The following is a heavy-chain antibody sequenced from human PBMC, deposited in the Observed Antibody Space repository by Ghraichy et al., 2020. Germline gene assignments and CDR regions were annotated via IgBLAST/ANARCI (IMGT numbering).Heavy chain of an antibody. CDR3: ARAGIVVVPAAIIWNPYYYYYGMDV. J-gene: IGHJ6*02. CDR1: GYTFTSYY. Sequence: ASVKVSCKASGYTFTSYYMHWVRQAPGQGLEWMGIINPSGGSTSYAQKFQGRVTMTRDTSTSTVYMELSSLRSEDTAVYYCARAGIVVVPAAIIWNPYYYYYGMDVWGQGTTVTVSS. D-gene: IGHD2-2*02. V-gene: IGHV1-46*01. CDR2: INPSGGST.